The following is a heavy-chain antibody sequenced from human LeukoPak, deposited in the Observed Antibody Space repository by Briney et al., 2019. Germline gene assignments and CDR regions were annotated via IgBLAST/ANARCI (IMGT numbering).Heavy chain of an antibody. CDR1: GGTFSSYT. CDR3: AKELRPNDN. V-gene: IGHV1-69*01. CDR2: IIPIFGTA. D-gene: IGHD2-15*01. J-gene: IGHJ3*02. Sequence: SVKVSCKASGGTFSSYTISWVRQAPGQGLEWMGGIIPIFGTANYAQKFQGGVSITADESTSTAYMELTSLRSEDTAVYYCAKELRPNDNWGQGTMVTVSS.